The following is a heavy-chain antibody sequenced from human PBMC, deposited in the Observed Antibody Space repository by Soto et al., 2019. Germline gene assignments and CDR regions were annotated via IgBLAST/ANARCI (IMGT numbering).Heavy chain of an antibody. CDR2: INTGNGHT. D-gene: IGHD3-3*01. V-gene: IGHV1-3*04. J-gene: IGHJ5*02. Sequence: ASVKVSCKASGYTFTAYGIHWVRQAPGQRLEWMGWINTGNGHTKYSQKFQGRVTITRDTSARTVYMELNSLRSEDTAVYYCASRGYDFWSGLDPWGQGTLVTVSS. CDR1: GYTFTAYG. CDR3: ASRGYDFWSGLDP.